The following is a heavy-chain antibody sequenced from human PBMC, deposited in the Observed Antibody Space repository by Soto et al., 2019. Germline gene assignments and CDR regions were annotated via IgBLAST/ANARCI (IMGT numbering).Heavy chain of an antibody. D-gene: IGHD1-1*01. V-gene: IGHV3-7*03. CDR1: GFTFSTYW. CDR2: IKQDGSER. CDR3: ARDSGTSDY. Sequence: PGGSLRLSCAASGFTFSTYWMAWVRQAPGKGLEWVANIKQDGSERYYVDSVKGRFTISRDNAKSSLYLQMNSLRAEDTAVYYCARDSGTSDYSGPGTLVTVSS. J-gene: IGHJ4*02.